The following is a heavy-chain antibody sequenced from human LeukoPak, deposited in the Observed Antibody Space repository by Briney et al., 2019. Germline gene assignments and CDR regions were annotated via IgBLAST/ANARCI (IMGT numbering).Heavy chain of an antibody. Sequence: ASVKVSCKASGYTFTSYDINWVRQATGQGLEWMGWMNPNSGNTGYARKFQGRVTMTRNTSISTAYMELSSLRSEDTAVYYCARATGEDILAGRKLDCWGQGTLVSVSS. V-gene: IGHV1-8*01. CDR2: MNPNSGNT. J-gene: IGHJ4*02. CDR1: GYTFTSYD. D-gene: IGHD3-9*01. CDR3: ARATGEDILAGRKLDC.